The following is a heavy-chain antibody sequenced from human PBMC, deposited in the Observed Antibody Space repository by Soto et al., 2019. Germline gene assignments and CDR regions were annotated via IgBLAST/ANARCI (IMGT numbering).Heavy chain of an antibody. D-gene: IGHD4-4*01. CDR3: ARTSVSNYNWFDP. CDR1: GYTFTDYD. Sequence: QGQLVQSGAEVKKPGASVKVSCKASGYTFTDYDISWVRQAPGQGIEWMGWISVDNGNTKYVESLQGRVTMTTATSTSTAYLEVRSLRSDDTAVYYCARTSVSNYNWFDPWGQGTLVAVSS. CDR2: ISVDNGNT. J-gene: IGHJ5*02. V-gene: IGHV1-18*01.